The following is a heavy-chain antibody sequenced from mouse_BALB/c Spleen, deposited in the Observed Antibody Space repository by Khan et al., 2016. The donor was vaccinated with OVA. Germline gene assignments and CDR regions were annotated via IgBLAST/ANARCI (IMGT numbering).Heavy chain of an antibody. CDR1: GYTFANYW. D-gene: IGHD1-1*01. V-gene: IGHV1-7*01. J-gene: IGHJ2*01. CDR3: SRLVSSYGTTFVY. CDR2: INPSTGYT. Sequence: QVQLQQSGAELAKPGASVKMSCKASGYTFANYWMHWVKQRPGQGLDWIGYINPSTGYTDYNQKFKDKATLTADKSSSTAYMQLSSLTSEDSAVYYVSRLVSSYGTTFVYWGQGTTLTVSS.